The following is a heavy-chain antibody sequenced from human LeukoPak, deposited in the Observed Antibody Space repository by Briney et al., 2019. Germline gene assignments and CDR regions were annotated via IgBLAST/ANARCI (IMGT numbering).Heavy chain of an antibody. Sequence: PSETLSLTCAVYGGSFSDYYWSWIRQPPGKGLEWIGEVTHSGGTNYNPSLKSRVTVSVDTSKSQFSLKLSSVTAADTAVYYCARGPLGSSWHYYYYGMDVWGQGTTVTVSS. CDR2: VTHSGGT. CDR3: ARGPLGSSWHYYYYGMDV. V-gene: IGHV4-34*01. J-gene: IGHJ6*02. CDR1: GGSFSDYY. D-gene: IGHD6-13*01.